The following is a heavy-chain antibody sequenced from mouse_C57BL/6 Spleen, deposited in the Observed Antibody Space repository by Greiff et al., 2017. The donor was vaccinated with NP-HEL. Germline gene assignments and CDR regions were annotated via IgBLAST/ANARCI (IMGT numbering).Heavy chain of an antibody. V-gene: IGHV1-64*01. J-gene: IGHJ1*03. CDR3: ARDYGWYFDV. CDR1: GYTFTSYW. Sequence: VQLQQSGAELVKPGASVKLSCKASGYTFTSYWMHWVKQRPGQGLEWIGMIHPNSGSTNYNEKFKSKATLTVDKSSSTAYMQLSSLTSEDSAVYYCARDYGWYFDVWGTGTTVTVSS. D-gene: IGHD1-1*01. CDR2: IHPNSGST.